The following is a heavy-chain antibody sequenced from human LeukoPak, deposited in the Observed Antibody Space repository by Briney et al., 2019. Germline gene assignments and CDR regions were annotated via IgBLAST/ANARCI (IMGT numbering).Heavy chain of an antibody. J-gene: IGHJ4*02. D-gene: IGHD5-18*01. CDR1: GFTVSSNY. Sequence: GGSLRLSCAASGFTVSSNYMSWVRQAPGKGLEWVANIKKDGSEKYYVDSVKGRFTISRDNAKTSLYLQMNSLRAEDTAVYYCARHLSGVTGYTYGRGIDYWGQGTLVTVSS. CDR2: IKKDGSEK. CDR3: ARHLSGVTGYTYGRGIDY. V-gene: IGHV3-7*01.